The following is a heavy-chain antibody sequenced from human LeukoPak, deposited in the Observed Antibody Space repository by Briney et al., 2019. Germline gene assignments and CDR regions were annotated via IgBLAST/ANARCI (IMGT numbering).Heavy chain of an antibody. CDR3: ARDRHYGSGSYYDY. CDR1: GFTFSSYA. V-gene: IGHV3-30*04. CDR2: ISYDGSNK. Sequence: GRSPRLSCAASGFTFSSYAMHWVRQAPGKGLEWVAVISYDGSNKYYADSVKGRFTISRDNSKNTLYLQMNSLRAEDTAVYYCARDRHYGSGSYYDYWGQGTLVTVSS. D-gene: IGHD3-10*01. J-gene: IGHJ4*02.